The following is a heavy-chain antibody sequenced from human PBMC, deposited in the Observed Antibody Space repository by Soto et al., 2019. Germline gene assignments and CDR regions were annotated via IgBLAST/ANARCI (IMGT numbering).Heavy chain of an antibody. CDR2: IWNDGSNK. D-gene: IGHD5-12*01. V-gene: IGHV3-33*01. J-gene: IGHJ6*02. Sequence: GGSLRLSCAASGFTFRDHAMHWVRQAPGKGREWLAIIWNDGSNKFYAGSVQGRFTISRDNSKNTVYLQMNTLSAEDTAVYYCARALFPDVDIYAMDVWGQGTTVTVSS. CDR3: ARALFPDVDIYAMDV. CDR1: GFTFRDHA.